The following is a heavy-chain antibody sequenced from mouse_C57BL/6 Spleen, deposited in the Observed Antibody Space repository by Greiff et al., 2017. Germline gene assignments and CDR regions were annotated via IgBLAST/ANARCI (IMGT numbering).Heavy chain of an antibody. V-gene: IGHV1-64*01. CDR2: IHPNSGST. CDR3: ARWGMVNRFDY. D-gene: IGHD2-2*01. CDR1: GYTFTSYW. Sequence: VQLQESGAELVKPGASVKLSCKASGYTFTSYWMHWVKQRPGQGLEWIGMIHPNSGSTNYNEKFKSKATLTVDKSSSTAYMQLSSLTSEDSAVYYCARWGMVNRFDYWGQGTTLTVSS. J-gene: IGHJ2*01.